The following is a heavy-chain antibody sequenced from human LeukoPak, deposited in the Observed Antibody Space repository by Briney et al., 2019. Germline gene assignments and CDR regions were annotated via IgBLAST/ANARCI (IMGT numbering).Heavy chain of an antibody. V-gene: IGHV3-23*01. D-gene: IGHD3-10*01. J-gene: IGHJ4*02. CDR2: ISGGGTTT. CDR1: GFTFSSYA. CDR3: VSGGFFGRFDS. Sequence: GGSLRLSCAASGFTFSSYAMSWVRQAPGKGLEWVSSISGGGTTTYYTDSVKGRFTISRDNSKNTFYLLMNSLTAEDTAVYYCVSGGFFGRFDSWGPGTLVTVSS.